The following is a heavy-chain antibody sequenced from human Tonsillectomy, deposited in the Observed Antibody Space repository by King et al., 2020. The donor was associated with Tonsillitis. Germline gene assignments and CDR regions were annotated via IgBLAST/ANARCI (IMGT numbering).Heavy chain of an antibody. CDR3: AKASVGYGSGSYYSYYYYGMDV. CDR1: GFTFSSYA. D-gene: IGHD3-10*01. V-gene: IGHV3-23*04. J-gene: IGHJ6*02. CDR2: ISGSGGST. Sequence: VQLVESGGGLVQPGGSLRLSCAASGFTFSSYAMSWVRQAPGKGLEWVSVISGSGGSTYYADSVKGRFTISRDNSKNTLYLQKNSLRAEATAVYYCAKASVGYGSGSYYSYYYYGMDVWGQGTTVTVSS.